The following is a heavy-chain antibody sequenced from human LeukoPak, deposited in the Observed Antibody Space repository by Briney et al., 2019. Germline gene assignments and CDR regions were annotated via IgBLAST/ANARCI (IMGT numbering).Heavy chain of an antibody. CDR2: IYYSGST. CDR1: GGSISSYY. V-gene: IGHV4-59*01. D-gene: IGHD4-23*01. Sequence: PSETLSLTCTVSGGSISSYYWSWIRQPPGKGLEWIGYIYYSGSTNYNPSLKSRVTISVDTSKNQFSLKLSSVTAADTAVYYCASADTVVTPWGAFDIWGQGTMVTVSS. J-gene: IGHJ3*02. CDR3: ASADTVVTPWGAFDI.